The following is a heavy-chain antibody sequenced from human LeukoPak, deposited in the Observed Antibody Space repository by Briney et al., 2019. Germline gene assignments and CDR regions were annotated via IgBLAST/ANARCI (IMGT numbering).Heavy chain of an antibody. CDR1: GYTFTSYG. D-gene: IGHD5-12*01. CDR2: ICADYGKT. Sequence: ASVKVSCKASGYTFTSYGFTWGRQAPGQEIEWVGWICADYGKTYYAQKLHSRVTITADTSTNTANMELRRLRSDNTAVYYCATGGYSDRKHPANPFDYWGQGTLVTVSS. CDR3: ATGGYSDRKHPANPFDY. J-gene: IGHJ4*02. V-gene: IGHV1-18*01.